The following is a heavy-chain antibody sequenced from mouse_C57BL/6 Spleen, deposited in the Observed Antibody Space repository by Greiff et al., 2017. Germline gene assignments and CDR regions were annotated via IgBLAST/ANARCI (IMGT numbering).Heavy chain of an antibody. CDR1: GYSFTGYY. J-gene: IGHJ1*03. CDR3: ARLLRGYWYFDV. CDR2: INPSTGGT. V-gene: IGHV1-43*01. D-gene: IGHD1-1*01. Sequence: VQLQQSGPELVKPGASVKISCKASGYSFTGYYMHWVKQSSEKSLEWIGEINPSTGGTSYNQKFKGKATLTVDKSSSTAYMQLKSLTSEDSAVYYCARLLRGYWYFDVWGTGTTVTVSS.